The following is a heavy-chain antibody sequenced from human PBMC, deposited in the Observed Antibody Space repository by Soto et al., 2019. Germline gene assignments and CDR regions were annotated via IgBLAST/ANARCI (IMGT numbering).Heavy chain of an antibody. D-gene: IGHD6-19*01. V-gene: IGHV3-23*01. CDR2: ISGSGGST. Sequence: GGSLRLSCAASGFTFSSYAMSWVRQAPGKGLEWVSAISGSGGSTYYADSVKGRFTISRDNSKNTLYLQMNSLRAEDTAVYYCAKLRPGLSSGWPYYFDYWGQGTLVTVSS. J-gene: IGHJ4*02. CDR3: AKLRPGLSSGWPYYFDY. CDR1: GFTFSSYA.